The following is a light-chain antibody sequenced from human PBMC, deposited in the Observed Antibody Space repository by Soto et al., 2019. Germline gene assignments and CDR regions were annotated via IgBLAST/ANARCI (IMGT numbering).Light chain of an antibody. J-gene: IGKJ1*01. CDR3: QHFGRAPET. Sequence: EVVLTQSPGTLSLSPGERATLSCRASQSVADSYLAWYQQKPGRAPRLLFYAATRRANGIPDRFSGRGSGTDFTLTISTPEQDDFAVYYLQHFGRAPETFGQGTKGE. CDR2: AAT. CDR1: QSVADSY. V-gene: IGKV3-20*01.